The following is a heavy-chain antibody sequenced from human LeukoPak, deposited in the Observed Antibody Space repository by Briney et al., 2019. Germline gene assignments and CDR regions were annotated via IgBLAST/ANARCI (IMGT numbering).Heavy chain of an antibody. D-gene: IGHD1-14*01. Sequence: GGSLRLSCEASGFTFSSYAMHWFRQPPLNGLEWVAAISFDGTNKLYAESVKGRFTISRDNSKNTMDTQMNGLRPEDSGLYYCVRTARSEPHSFDYWGHGTLVTVSS. J-gene: IGHJ4*01. CDR3: VRTARSEPHSFDY. CDR1: GFTFSSYA. V-gene: IGHV3-30-3*01. CDR2: ISFDGTNK.